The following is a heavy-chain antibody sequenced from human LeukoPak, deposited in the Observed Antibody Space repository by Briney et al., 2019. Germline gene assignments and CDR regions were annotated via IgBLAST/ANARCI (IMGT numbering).Heavy chain of an antibody. CDR1: GGSISSGGFY. J-gene: IGHJ4*02. V-gene: IGHV4-31*01. CDR3: ARDSGSYYFDV. Sequence: SETLSLTCTVSGGSISSGGFYWSWIRHHPGTGLEWIVSIYYRVTTYYNPSLKSPVTISVDTSKNQFSLKLSSVTAADTADYYCARDSGSYYFDVWGQGSLVTVSS. D-gene: IGHD1-26*01. CDR2: IYYRVTT.